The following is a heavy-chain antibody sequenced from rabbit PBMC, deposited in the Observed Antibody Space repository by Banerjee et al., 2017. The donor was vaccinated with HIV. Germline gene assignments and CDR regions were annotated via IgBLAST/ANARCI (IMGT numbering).Heavy chain of an antibody. D-gene: IGHD4-1*01. CDR1: GFSFSSGYY. V-gene: IGHV1S40*01. CDR2: IYAGSSGST. Sequence: QSLEESGGDLVKPGASLTLTCTASGFSFSSGYYMCWVRQAPGKGLEWIACIYAGSSGSTYYANWAKGRFTISKTSSTTVTLQMTSLTAADTATYFCARGPDYGGWGGRFSLWGQGTLVTVS. J-gene: IGHJ4*01. CDR3: ARGPDYGGWGGRFSL.